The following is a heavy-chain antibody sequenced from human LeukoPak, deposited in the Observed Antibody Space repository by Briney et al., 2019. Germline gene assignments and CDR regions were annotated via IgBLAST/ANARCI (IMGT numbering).Heavy chain of an antibody. J-gene: IGHJ3*02. CDR3: AKFRRPGAYDVFDM. CDR1: EFTFNTYA. D-gene: IGHD3-22*01. V-gene: IGHV3-23*01. CDR2: ISESGSTT. Sequence: PGGSLRLSCAASEFTFNTYAMSWVRQAPGKGLEWVSSISESGSTTFYAESVKGRFTISRDNSKNTMYLQMKSLRAEDTAVYHCAKFRRPGAYDVFDMWGQGTMVTVSS.